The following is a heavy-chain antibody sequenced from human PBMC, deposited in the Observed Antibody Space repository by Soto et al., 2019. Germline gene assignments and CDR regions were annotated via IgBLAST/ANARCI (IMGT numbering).Heavy chain of an antibody. CDR1: GYTFANYG. V-gene: IGHV1-3*01. J-gene: IGHJ4*02. Sequence: GASVKVSCKASGYTFANYGIHWVRQAPGQRLEWMGWINAGDGGTKYSENFQGRVTITRDTSASTVYLGLSSLSSEDTATYYCARIGASGWSWGYDYWGQGTLVTVSS. CDR2: INAGDGGT. CDR3: ARIGASGWSWGYDY. D-gene: IGHD6-19*01.